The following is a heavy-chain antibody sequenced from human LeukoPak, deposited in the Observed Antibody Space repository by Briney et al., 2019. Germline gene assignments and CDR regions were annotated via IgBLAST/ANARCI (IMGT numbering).Heavy chain of an antibody. J-gene: IGHJ6*02. CDR3: AKGRITANTAMGSVPCYYYGMDV. CDR2: ISGDGGST. D-gene: IGHD5-18*01. CDR1: GFTFDDYA. V-gene: IGHV3-43*02. Sequence: GGSLRLSCAASGFTFDDYAMHWVRQAPGKGLEWVSLISGDGGSTYYADSVKGRFTISRDNSKNSLYPQMNSLRTEDTALYYCAKGRITANTAMGSVPCYYYGMDVWGQGTTVTVSS.